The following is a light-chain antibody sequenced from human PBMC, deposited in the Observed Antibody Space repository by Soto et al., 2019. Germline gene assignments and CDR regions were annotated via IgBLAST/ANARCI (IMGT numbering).Light chain of an antibody. CDR2: GAS. J-gene: IGKJ1*01. Sequence: DIQMTQSPSSVSASVGDRVTITCRASQGISRWLVWYQQKPGKDPKLLIYGASSLQTGVPSRFSGSGSGTDFNLTVSSLQPEDSAIYDCQQGSRFTPTFGQGTKVDIK. CDR3: QQGSRFTPT. V-gene: IGKV1-12*01. CDR1: QGISRW.